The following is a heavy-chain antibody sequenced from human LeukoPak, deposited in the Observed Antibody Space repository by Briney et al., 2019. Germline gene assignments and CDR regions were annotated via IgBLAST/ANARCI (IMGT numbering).Heavy chain of an antibody. D-gene: IGHD2-2*01. Sequence: GASVKVSCKASGGTISSYAISWVRQAPGQGLEWMGRIIPIFGTANYAQNFQGRVTITADKSTSTAYMELSSLRSEDTAVYYCARDGFGYCSSTSCPKRDYWGQGTLVTVSS. CDR1: GGTISSYA. CDR2: IIPIFGTA. J-gene: IGHJ4*02. CDR3: ARDGFGYCSSTSCPKRDY. V-gene: IGHV1-69*06.